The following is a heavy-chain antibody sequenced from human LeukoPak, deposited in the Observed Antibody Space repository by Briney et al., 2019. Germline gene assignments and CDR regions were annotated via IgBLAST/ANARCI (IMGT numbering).Heavy chain of an antibody. D-gene: IGHD3-10*01. V-gene: IGHV4-59*08. J-gene: IGHJ5*02. CDR3: ARSELLWFGESPNWFDP. CDR2: IYCSGST. Sequence: SETLSLTCTVSGGSISSYYWSWFRQPPGKGLEWIGYIYCSGSTNYNPSLKSRVTISVDTSKNQFSLKLSSVTAADTAVYYCARSELLWFGESPNWFDPWGQGTLVTVSS. CDR1: GGSISSYY.